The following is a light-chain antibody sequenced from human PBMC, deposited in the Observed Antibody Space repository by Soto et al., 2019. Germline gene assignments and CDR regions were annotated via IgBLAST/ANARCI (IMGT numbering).Light chain of an antibody. V-gene: IGKV1-9*01. CDR1: QGIGTY. J-gene: IGKJ1*01. CDR2: AAF. CDR3: QQYNSYSWT. Sequence: IQLIQSPSSLSASVGGRCTISCRASQGIGTYLAWYQQKPGKAPKLLIYAAFTLHSGVPARFSGSGSGTEFTLTISSLQPDDFAAYYCQQYNSYSWTFGQGTKVDIK.